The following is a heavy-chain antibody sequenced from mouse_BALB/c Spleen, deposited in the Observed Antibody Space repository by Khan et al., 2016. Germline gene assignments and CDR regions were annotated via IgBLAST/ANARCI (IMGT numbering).Heavy chain of an antibody. CDR1: GFTFSSFG. CDR2: ISSGGSVI. Sequence: EVELVESGGGLVQPGGSRKLSCAASGFTFSSFGMHWVRQAPEKGLEWVAFISSGGSVIYYADTVTGRFIISRDTHKNTLFLQMTSLRSENTALYCGGREDNWGQGTTLTVSS. V-gene: IGHV5-17*02. J-gene: IGHJ2*01. CDR3: GREDN.